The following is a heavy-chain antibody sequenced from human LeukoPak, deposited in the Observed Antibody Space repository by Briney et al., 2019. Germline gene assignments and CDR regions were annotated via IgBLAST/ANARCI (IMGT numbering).Heavy chain of an antibody. Sequence: SETLSLTCTVSGGSITSGGYYWSWIRQHPGKGLEWIGYIYYSGSTNYNPSLKSRVTISVDTSKNQFSLKLSSVTAADTAVYYCARAPYDYVWGSQGAFDIWGQGTMVTVSS. CDR2: IYYSGST. CDR3: ARAPYDYVWGSQGAFDI. V-gene: IGHV4-61*08. CDR1: GGSITSGGYY. D-gene: IGHD3-16*01. J-gene: IGHJ3*02.